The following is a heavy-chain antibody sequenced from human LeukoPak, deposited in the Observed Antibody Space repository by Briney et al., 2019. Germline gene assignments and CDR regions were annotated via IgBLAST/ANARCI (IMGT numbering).Heavy chain of an antibody. CDR1: GYTFTGYY. Sequence: ASLKVSCKASGYTFTGYYMHWVRQAPGQGLEWMGWINPNTGSTNYAQRFQGRVTMTTDTSISTAYMELNRLTSGDTAVYYCARDSSFRGLTRCLLNWCDPWGQGTLVTVSS. CDR2: INPNTGST. V-gene: IGHV1-2*02. J-gene: IGHJ5*02. CDR3: ARDSSFRGLTRCLLNWCDP. D-gene: IGHD3-10*01.